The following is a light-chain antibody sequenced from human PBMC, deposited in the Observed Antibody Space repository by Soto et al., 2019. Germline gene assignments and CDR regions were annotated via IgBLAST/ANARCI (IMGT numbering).Light chain of an antibody. CDR2: LGF. V-gene: IGKV2-28*01. Sequence: DIVMTQSPLSLPVTPGEPASISCRSSQSLLHSNGYNSVDWFLQKPGQSPLLLIYLGFKRASGVPDRFSGSGSGTDFTLKISRVEAEDVGVYYCMQALQTPWTFGQGTKVEIK. CDR1: QSLLHSNGYNS. J-gene: IGKJ1*01. CDR3: MQALQTPWT.